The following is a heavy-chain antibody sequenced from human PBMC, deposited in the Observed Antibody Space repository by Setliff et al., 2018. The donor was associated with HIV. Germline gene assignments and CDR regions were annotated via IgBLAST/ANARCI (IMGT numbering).Heavy chain of an antibody. CDR1: GYSISSGYY. Sequence: KPSETLSLTCAVSGYSISSGYYWGWIRQPPGKGLEWIANIYHSGSTYYNPALKSRVTISVDTSKNQFSLKLNSVTAADTAVYYCARIRSVYGDYNSVWRHAFDIWGQGTMVTVSS. CDR3: ARIRSVYGDYNSVWRHAFDI. V-gene: IGHV4-38-2*01. D-gene: IGHD4-17*01. CDR2: IYHSGST. J-gene: IGHJ3*02.